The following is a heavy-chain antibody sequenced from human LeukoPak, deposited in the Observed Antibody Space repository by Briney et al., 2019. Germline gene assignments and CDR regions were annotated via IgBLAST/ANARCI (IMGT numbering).Heavy chain of an antibody. Sequence: ASVKVSCKASGYTFTDYYMHWVRQAPGQGLEWMEWIAPNSGDTNYAQKFQGRVTMTRDTSISTAYMELSRLKSDDTAVYYRARDIGSGWYWIGGNYWGQGTLVPVSS. D-gene: IGHD6-19*01. CDR3: ARDIGSGWYWIGGNY. CDR1: GYTFTDYY. CDR2: IAPNSGDT. V-gene: IGHV1-2*02. J-gene: IGHJ4*02.